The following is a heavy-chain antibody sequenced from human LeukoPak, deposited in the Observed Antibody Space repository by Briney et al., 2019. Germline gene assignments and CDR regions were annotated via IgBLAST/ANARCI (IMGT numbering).Heavy chain of an antibody. CDR1: GFTFSNAW. CDR2: IKSKTDGGTT. V-gene: IGHV3-15*01. Sequence: GGSLRLSCAASGFTFSNAWMSWVRRAPGKGLEWVGRIKSKTDGGTTDYAAPVKGRFTISRDDSKNTLYLQMNSLKTEDTAVYYCTTESYDFWSGGDYYYGMDVWGQGTTVTVSS. CDR3: TTESYDFWSGGDYYYGMDV. J-gene: IGHJ6*02. D-gene: IGHD3-3*01.